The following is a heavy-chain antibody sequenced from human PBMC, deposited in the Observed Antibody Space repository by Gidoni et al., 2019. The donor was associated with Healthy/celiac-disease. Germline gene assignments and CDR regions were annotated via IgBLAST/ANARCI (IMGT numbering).Heavy chain of an antibody. Sequence: QVQLQESGPGLVKPSETLSLPCTVSGGSVSSGSSYWSWTRQPPGKGLEWIGYIYYSGSTNYNPSLKSRVTISVDTSKNQCSLKLSSVTAADTAVYYCARDSFPRNYYDSSGYYVYGMDVWGQGTTVTVSS. CDR1: GGSVSSGSSY. J-gene: IGHJ6*02. D-gene: IGHD3-22*01. CDR2: IYYSGST. CDR3: ARDSFPRNYYDSSGYYVYGMDV. V-gene: IGHV4-61*01.